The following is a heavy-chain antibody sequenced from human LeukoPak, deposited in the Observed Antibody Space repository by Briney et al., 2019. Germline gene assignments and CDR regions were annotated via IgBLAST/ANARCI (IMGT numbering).Heavy chain of an antibody. CDR2: VNPNSGGT. V-gene: IGHV1-2*02. CDR3: ARGHQGYYHYMDV. CDR1: GYTFSAYY. J-gene: IGHJ6*03. D-gene: IGHD2-2*01. Sequence: VSVTVSCKASGYTFSAYYLHWVRQAPGQGLEWMGWVNPNSGGTNYAQNYQGRVTMTRDTSISTAYMELSRLRPDDTAVYFCARGHQGYYHYMDVWGEGTTVTVSS.